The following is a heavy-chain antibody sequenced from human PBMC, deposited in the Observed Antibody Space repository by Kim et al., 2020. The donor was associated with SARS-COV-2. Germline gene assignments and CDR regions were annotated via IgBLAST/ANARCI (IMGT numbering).Heavy chain of an antibody. D-gene: IGHD3-10*01. CDR3: AKGGVRGIPYYFDS. Sequence: GDSVKGRFIISRDNSKNSLYLQMNSLRTEDTALYYCAKGGVRGIPYYFDSWGQGTLVTVSS. V-gene: IGHV3-43*01. J-gene: IGHJ4*02.